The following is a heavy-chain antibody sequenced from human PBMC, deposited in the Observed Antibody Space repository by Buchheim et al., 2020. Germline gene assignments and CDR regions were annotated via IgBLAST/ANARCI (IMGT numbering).Heavy chain of an antibody. V-gene: IGHV3-23*01. J-gene: IGHJ4*02. D-gene: IGHD6-19*01. Sequence: EVQLLESGGGLVQPGGSLRLSCAASGFTFSSYAMSWVRQAPGKGLEWVSLITGSGDSSDYADPVKGRFTISRDNSKNTLYLQMNSLRVEDTAVYYCAKDPPLSSGWTLYYFDYWGQGAL. CDR2: ITGSGDSS. CDR3: AKDPPLSSGWTLYYFDY. CDR1: GFTFSSYA.